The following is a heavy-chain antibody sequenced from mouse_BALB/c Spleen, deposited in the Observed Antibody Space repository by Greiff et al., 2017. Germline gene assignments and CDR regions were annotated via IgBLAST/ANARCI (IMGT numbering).Heavy chain of an antibody. D-gene: IGHD2-3*01. CDR1: GYTFTDYN. J-gene: IGHJ4*01. V-gene: IGHV1S29*02. CDR3: ARAHYDGYPYYAMDY. Sequence: EVQRVESGPELVKPGASVKISCKASGYTFTDYNMHWVKQSHGKSLEWIGYIYPYNGGTGYNQKFKSKATLTVDNSSSTAYMELRSLTSEDSAVYYCARAHYDGYPYYAMDYWGQGTSVTVSS. CDR2: IYPYNGGT.